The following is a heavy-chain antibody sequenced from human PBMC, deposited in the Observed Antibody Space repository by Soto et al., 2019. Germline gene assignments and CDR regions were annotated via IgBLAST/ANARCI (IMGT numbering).Heavy chain of an antibody. CDR2: IIPIFGTA. V-gene: IGHV1-69*13. Sequence: VNVSCKASGGTFSSYAISWVRQAPGQGLEWMGGIIPIFGTANYAQKFQGRVTITADESTSTAYMELSSLRSEDTAVYYCARNSYGFSFYYGMDVWGQGTTVTVSS. CDR1: GGTFSSYA. D-gene: IGHD5-18*01. J-gene: IGHJ6*02. CDR3: ARNSYGFSFYYGMDV.